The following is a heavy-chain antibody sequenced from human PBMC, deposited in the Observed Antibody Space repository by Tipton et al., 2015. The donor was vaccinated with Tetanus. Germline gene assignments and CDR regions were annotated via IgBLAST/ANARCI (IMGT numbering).Heavy chain of an antibody. V-gene: IGHV4-59*01. Sequence: TLSLTCAVYGGSFSGSYWSWVRQPPGKGLEWIAYIFHSGSTNYSPSLKSRVAISMDTSKNQISLKLSSVTAADTAVYYCARANYDSSKKGPFDSWGQGSLVIVSS. CDR1: GGSFSGSY. D-gene: IGHD1-7*01. CDR3: ARANYDSSKKGPFDS. J-gene: IGHJ4*02. CDR2: IFHSGST.